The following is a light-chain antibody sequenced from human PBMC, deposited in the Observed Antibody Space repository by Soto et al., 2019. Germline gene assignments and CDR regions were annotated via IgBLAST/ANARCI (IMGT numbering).Light chain of an antibody. Sequence: EITLTQSPATLSLSPGGRASLSCRASQSVTTYLAWYQHKPGQPPRLLIYDASTRATGIPDRFSGSGSGTDFTLTISSLEPEDFGVYYCQQRSNWPPIITFGPGTKVDL. V-gene: IGKV3-11*01. CDR1: QSVTTY. CDR3: QQRSNWPPIIT. J-gene: IGKJ3*01. CDR2: DAS.